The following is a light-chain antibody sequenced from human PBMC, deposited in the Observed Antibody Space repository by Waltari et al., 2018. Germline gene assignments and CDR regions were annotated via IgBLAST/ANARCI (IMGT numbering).Light chain of an antibody. V-gene: IGKV1-39*01. J-gene: IGKJ2*01. CDR2: VSS. CDR1: GTIRTH. CDR3: QQSYSPPYN. Sequence: DIQMTQSPSSLSASGGDKITLTCRASGTIRTHLNWYQQTPGHAAKVLVSVSSRLQNGVPSRLRGSGSGTDFTLTISSLQPEDFETYYCQQSYSPPYNFGQGTKLEI.